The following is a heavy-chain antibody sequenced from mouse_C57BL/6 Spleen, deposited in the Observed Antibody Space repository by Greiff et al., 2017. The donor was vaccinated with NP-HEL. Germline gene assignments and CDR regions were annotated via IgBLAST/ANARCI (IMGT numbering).Heavy chain of an antibody. CDR2: IDPSDSYT. D-gene: IGHD1-1*01. J-gene: IGHJ2*01. V-gene: IGHV1-50*01. Sequence: QVQLQQPGAELVKPGASVKLSCKASGYTFTSYWMQWVKQRPGQGLEWIGEIDPSDSYTNYNQKFKGKATLTVDTSSSTAYMQRSSLTSEDSAVYYCARALSTVVATDYWGQGTTLTVSS. CDR1: GYTFTSYW. CDR3: ARALSTVVATDY.